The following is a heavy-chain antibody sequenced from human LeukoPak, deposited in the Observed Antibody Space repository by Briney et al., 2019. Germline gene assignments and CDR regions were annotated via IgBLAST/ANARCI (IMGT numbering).Heavy chain of an antibody. CDR3: AREEYDN. J-gene: IGHJ4*02. Sequence: GGSLRLSCAASGFTFSSYWMHWVRQAPGKGLVWVSRINTDGSTTNYADSVKGRFTISGDNAKNTLYLRMNSLRADDTAVYYCAREEYDNWGQGTLVTVSS. CDR1: GFTFSSYW. V-gene: IGHV3-74*01. CDR2: INTDGSTT. D-gene: IGHD2/OR15-2a*01.